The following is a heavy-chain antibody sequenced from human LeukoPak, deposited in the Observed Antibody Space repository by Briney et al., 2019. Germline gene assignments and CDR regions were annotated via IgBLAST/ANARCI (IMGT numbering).Heavy chain of an antibody. CDR3: AIRHPVIMVRGNFDY. D-gene: IGHD3-10*01. V-gene: IGHV3-23*01. CDR1: GLTLSSYA. J-gene: IGHJ4*02. CDR2: ISMSGDST. Sequence: GGSLRLSCAAPGLTLSSYALCWVRQAPGEGLGWGSGISMSGDSTYYADSVEGRFTISRDNSKNTMYLQMNSLRAEDTAIYYCAIRHPVIMVRGNFDYWGQGILVTVSS.